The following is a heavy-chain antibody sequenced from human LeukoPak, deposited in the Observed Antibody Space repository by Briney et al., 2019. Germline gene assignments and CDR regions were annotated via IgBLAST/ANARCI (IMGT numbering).Heavy chain of an antibody. CDR1: GDSISTYY. CDR2: IYSGST. D-gene: IGHD3-3*01. J-gene: IGHJ5*02. Sequence: PSETLSLTCTVSGDSISTYYWTWIRQPPGKGLEWIGYIYSGSTNYNPSLKSRVTISVDTSKNQFSLKLSSVTAADTAVYYCARHRITIFGVVIRNNWFDPWGQGTWSPSPQ. V-gene: IGHV4-59*08. CDR3: ARHRITIFGVVIRNNWFDP.